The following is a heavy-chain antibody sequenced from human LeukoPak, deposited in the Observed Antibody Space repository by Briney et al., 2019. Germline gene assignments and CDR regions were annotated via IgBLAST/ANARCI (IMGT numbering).Heavy chain of an antibody. CDR1: GFTFSIYY. V-gene: IGHV3-74*01. J-gene: IGHJ4*02. Sequence: GGSLRLSCAASGFTFSIYYMHWVRQVPGKGLVWVSHIESDGGRTTYADSVKGRFIISRDNAKNTLYLQMNSLRAEDTAVYYCARGGPAGVATNDYWGQGTLVTVSS. CDR3: ARGGPAGVATNDY. CDR2: IESDGGRT. D-gene: IGHD5-24*01.